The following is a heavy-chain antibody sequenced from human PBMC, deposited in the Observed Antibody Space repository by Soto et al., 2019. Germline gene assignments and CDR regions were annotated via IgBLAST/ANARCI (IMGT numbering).Heavy chain of an antibody. V-gene: IGHV1-69*13. J-gene: IGHJ4*03. CDR2: IIPIFGTA. CDR1: GGTFSSYA. Sequence: GASVKVSCKASGGTFSSYAISWVRQAPGQGLEWMGGIIPIFGTANYAQKFQGRVTITADESTSTAYMELSSLRSEDTAVYYCATYLDPREKRPYRNCFGPCGRGTRGAVSS. D-gene: IGHD1-1*01. CDR3: ATYLDPREKRPYRNCFGP.